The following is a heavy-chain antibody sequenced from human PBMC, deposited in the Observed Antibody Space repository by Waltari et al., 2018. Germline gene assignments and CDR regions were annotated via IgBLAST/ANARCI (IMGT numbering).Heavy chain of an antibody. V-gene: IGHV4-31*03. CDR2: IYHSGGT. CDR3: AREKVYDFWSGFDY. J-gene: IGHJ4*02. Sequence: QVQLQESGPGLVKPSQTLSLTCTVSGGSISSGGYYWSWIRQHPGKGLEWIGYIYHSGGTYYNPSLKSRVTISVDRSKNQFSLKLSSVTAADTAVYYCAREKVYDFWSGFDYWGQGTLVTVSS. CDR1: GGSISSGGYY. D-gene: IGHD3-3*01.